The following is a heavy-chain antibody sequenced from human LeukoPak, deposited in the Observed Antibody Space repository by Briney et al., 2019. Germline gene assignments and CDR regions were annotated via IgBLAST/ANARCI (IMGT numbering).Heavy chain of an antibody. Sequence: GGSLRLSCAASGFTFSSYSMNWVRQAPGKGLEWFSSISSSSSYIYYADSVKGRFTISRDNAKNSLYLQMNSLRAEDTAVYYCARGPYQLLPFDYWGQGTLVTVSS. CDR3: ARGPYQLLPFDY. J-gene: IGHJ4*02. CDR1: GFTFSSYS. CDR2: ISSSSSYI. V-gene: IGHV3-21*01. D-gene: IGHD2-2*01.